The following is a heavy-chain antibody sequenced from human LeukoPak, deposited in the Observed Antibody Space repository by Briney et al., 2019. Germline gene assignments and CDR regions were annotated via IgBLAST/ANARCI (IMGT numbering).Heavy chain of an antibody. J-gene: IGHJ4*02. CDR1: GFTFSSYA. CDR3: AKVVGVLSYSSGSYFDY. D-gene: IGHD6-19*01. V-gene: IGHV3-23*01. Sequence: GGSLRLSCAAYGFTFSSYAMSWVRQAPGKGLEWVSVISGSGDTTYYADSVEGRFTISRSNSKNTLYLQMNSLRAEDTAVYHCAKVVGVLSYSSGSYFDYWGQGTLVTVSS. CDR2: ISGSGDTT.